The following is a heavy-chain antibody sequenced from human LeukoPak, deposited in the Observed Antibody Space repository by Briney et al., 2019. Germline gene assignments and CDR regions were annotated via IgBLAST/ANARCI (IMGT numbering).Heavy chain of an antibody. CDR1: GYPFTYYY. Sequence: ASVKLSCNSSGYPFTYYYIHWLQQAPGKGLELMGRIDPLDGETTYAETFLGRVTFTADTSTSTIYMELNSLTFADRAVYYCARDHEERGPYLELWGQGTQVFVSS. D-gene: IGHD1-7*01. J-gene: IGHJ4*02. CDR3: ARDHEERGPYLEL. V-gene: IGHV1-69-2*01. CDR2: IDPLDGET.